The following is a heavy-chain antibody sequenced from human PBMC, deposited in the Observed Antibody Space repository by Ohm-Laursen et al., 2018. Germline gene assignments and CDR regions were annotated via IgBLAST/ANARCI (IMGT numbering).Heavy chain of an antibody. J-gene: IGHJ4*02. CDR1: GGSISSGGYY. V-gene: IGHV4-31*03. CDR3: ARHSNGGLVANLDY. CDR2: IYCSGST. D-gene: IGHD2-8*02. Sequence: SQTLSLTCSVSGGSISSGGYYWSWLRPHPGKGLEWIGYIYCSGSTYSNPSLKSRVTISVDTSKNQFTLKLSSVTAADTAVYYCARHSNGGLVANLDYWGQGTLVTVSS.